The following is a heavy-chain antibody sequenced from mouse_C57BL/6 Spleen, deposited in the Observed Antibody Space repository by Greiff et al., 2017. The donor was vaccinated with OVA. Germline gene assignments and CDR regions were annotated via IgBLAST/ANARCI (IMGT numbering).Heavy chain of an antibody. Sequence: QVQLQQPGAELVKPGASVKLSCKASGYTFTSYWMHWVKQRPGQGLEWIGMIHPNSGSTNYNEKFKSKATLTVDKSSSTAYMQLSSLTSEDSAVYYCARSYYDYDDGFDYWGQGTTLTVSS. J-gene: IGHJ2*01. CDR1: GYTFTSYW. D-gene: IGHD2-4*01. V-gene: IGHV1-64*01. CDR3: ARSYYDYDDGFDY. CDR2: IHPNSGST.